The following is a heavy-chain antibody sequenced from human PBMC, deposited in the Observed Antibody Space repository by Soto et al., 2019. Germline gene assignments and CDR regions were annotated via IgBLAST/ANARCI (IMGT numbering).Heavy chain of an antibody. V-gene: IGHV4-59*01. J-gene: IGHJ5*02. CDR1: GGSISSYY. Sequence: SETLSLTCTVSGGSISSYYWSWIRQPPGKGLEWIGYIYYSGTTNYNPSLKSRVTILVDTSKNQFSLKLSSVTAADTAVYYCARDHSYYDYIWGSYRGGNWFDPWGQGTLVTVSS. CDR2: IYYSGTT. CDR3: ARDHSYYDYIWGSYRGGNWFDP. D-gene: IGHD3-16*02.